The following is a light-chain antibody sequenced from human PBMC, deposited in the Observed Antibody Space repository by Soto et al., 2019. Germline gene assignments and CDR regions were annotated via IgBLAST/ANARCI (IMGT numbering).Light chain of an antibody. CDR3: NSYTNTDTVI. V-gene: IGLV2-14*01. CDR1: SSDIGAYPY. Sequence: QSALTRAASVSGSPGQSITISCTGSSSDIGAYPYVSWYQQRPGKVPKVLIYAVNHRPSGISDRFSGSKSGNTASLTISGLQAEDDGVYYCNSYTNTDTVIFGGGTKLTVL. J-gene: IGLJ2*01. CDR2: AVN.